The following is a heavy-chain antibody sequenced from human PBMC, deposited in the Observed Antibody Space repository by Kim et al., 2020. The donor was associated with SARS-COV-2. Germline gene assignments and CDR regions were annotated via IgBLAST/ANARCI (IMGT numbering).Heavy chain of an antibody. D-gene: IGHD6-19*01. J-gene: IGHJ5*01. Sequence: SYAQKFQGRVTMTRDTSTSTVYMELSSLRSEDTAVYYCARAPYSSGWFDSWGQGTLVTVSS. CDR3: ARAPYSSGWFDS. V-gene: IGHV1-46*01.